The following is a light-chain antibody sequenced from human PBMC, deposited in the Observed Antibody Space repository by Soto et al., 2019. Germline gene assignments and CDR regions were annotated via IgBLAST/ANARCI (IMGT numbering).Light chain of an antibody. CDR1: QSLRSS. V-gene: IGKV3-15*01. Sequence: ETMMTQSPDTLSVSLGERATLSCRASQSLRSSLAWYQQKPGQAPRLLIYGASTRATGIPARFSGSGSGTEFTLTISSLQSEDFAVYSCQQYNNWPLTFGGGTKVEIK. CDR3: QQYNNWPLT. J-gene: IGKJ4*01. CDR2: GAS.